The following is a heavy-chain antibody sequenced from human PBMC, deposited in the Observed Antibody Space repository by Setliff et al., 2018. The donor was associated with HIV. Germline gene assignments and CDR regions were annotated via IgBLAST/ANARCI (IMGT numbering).Heavy chain of an antibody. CDR2: IWFDGSKK. CDR1: AFTLSNYG. D-gene: IGHD1-1*01. CDR3: ARGSRQLGYSYYGMDV. V-gene: IGHV3-33*07. J-gene: IGHJ6*02. Sequence: GGSLRLSCAASAFTLSNYGMYWVRQAPGKGLEWVAVIWFDGSKKYYTDSVKGRFTISRDDSKNTLYLQMNSLRAEDTAVYYCARGSRQLGYSYYGMDVWGQGTTVTVSS.